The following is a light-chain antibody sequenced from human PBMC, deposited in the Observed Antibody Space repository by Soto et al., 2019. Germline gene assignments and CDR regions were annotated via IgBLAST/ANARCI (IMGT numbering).Light chain of an antibody. Sequence: DVVMTQSPLSLPVTLGQPASISCRSSQSLVYSDGNAYLNWFHQRPGQSPRRLIYRASNRDSGVPDRFSGSWSGSVFTLQINGVEAEDVGVYYCMQATHWPPTFGRGPRVDIK. J-gene: IGKJ1*01. CDR3: MQATHWPPT. CDR1: QSLVYSDGNAY. CDR2: RAS. V-gene: IGKV2-30*01.